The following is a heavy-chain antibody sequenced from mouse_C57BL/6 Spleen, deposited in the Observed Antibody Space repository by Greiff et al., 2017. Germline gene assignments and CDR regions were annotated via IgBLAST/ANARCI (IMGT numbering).Heavy chain of an antibody. V-gene: IGHV1-82*01. CDR2: IYPGDGDT. Sequence: QVQLQQSGPELVKPGASVKISCKASGYAFSSSWMNWVQQRPGKGLEWIGRIYPGDGDTNYNGKFKGKATLTADKSSSTAYMQLSSLTSEDSAVYFCARRIYYDYDGFDYWGQGTTLTVSS. CDR3: ARRIYYDYDGFDY. D-gene: IGHD2-4*01. CDR1: GYAFSSSW. J-gene: IGHJ2*01.